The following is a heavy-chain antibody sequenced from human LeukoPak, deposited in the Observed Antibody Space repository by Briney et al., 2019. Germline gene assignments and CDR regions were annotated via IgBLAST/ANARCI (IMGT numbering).Heavy chain of an antibody. CDR1: GFTVSSNY. Sequence: GGSLRLSCAASGFTVSSNYMSWVRQAPGKGLEWVSVIYSGGSTYYADSVKGRFTISRDNSKNTLYLQMNSLRAEDTAVYYCAKVGITMVRGVIAFFDYWGQGTLVTVSS. CDR3: AKVGITMVRGVIAFFDY. CDR2: IYSGGST. D-gene: IGHD3-10*01. V-gene: IGHV3-53*01. J-gene: IGHJ4*02.